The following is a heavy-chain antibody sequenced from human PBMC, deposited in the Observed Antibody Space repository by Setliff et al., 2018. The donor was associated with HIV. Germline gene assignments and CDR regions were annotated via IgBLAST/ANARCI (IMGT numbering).Heavy chain of an antibody. CDR3: ARVAAGTYGKGDWFGP. Sequence: KSSETLSLTCAVSGGSISSTNWWNWVRQPPGKGLEWIGEIYHSGDTNYNPSLKSRVTISVDKSKNQFSLKLTSVTAADTTVYYCARVAAGTYGKGDWFGPWGQGTQVTVSS. CDR1: GGSISSTNW. J-gene: IGHJ5*02. D-gene: IGHD3-10*01. CDR2: IYHSGDT. V-gene: IGHV4-4*02.